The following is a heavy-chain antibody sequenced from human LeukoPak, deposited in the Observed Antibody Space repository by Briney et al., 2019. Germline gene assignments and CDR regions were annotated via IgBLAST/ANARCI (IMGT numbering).Heavy chain of an antibody. CDR1: GFTFSSYG. CDR2: IWYDGSNK. V-gene: IGHV3-33*01. J-gene: IGHJ4*02. D-gene: IGHD3-10*01. Sequence: PGGSLRLSCAPSGFTFSSYGMHWVRQAPGKGLEWVAVIWYDGSNKYYADSVKGRFTISRDNSKNTLYLQMNSLRAEDTAVYYCARDRAMVRGVTLDYWGQGTLVTVSS. CDR3: ARDRAMVRGVTLDY.